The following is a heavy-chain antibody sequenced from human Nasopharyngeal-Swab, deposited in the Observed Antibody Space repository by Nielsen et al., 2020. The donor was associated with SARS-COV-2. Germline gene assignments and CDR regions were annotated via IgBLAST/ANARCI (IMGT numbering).Heavy chain of an antibody. D-gene: IGHD6-6*01. CDR3: ARDPRSSSSGADY. V-gene: IGHV3-30*04. Sequence: GSLKISCAASGFTFSTYAMQWVRQAPGKGLEWLAVISHDAGNKNYADSVKGRFTISRDNSKNTLYLQMNSLRGEDTAVYYCARDPRSSSSGADYWGQGTLVTVSS. J-gene: IGHJ4*02. CDR1: GFTFSTYA. CDR2: ISHDAGNK.